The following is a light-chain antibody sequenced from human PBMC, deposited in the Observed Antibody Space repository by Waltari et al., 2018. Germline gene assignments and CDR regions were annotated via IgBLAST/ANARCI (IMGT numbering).Light chain of an antibody. J-gene: IGLJ2*01. CDR2: ANT. CDR3: STWDDSLNAVL. CDR1: TSNLGSNV. Sequence: QSILTQPPSASGTPGQRVVTSCSGSTSNLGSNVVNWYQKLPETAPKLVIYANTQRPSGVPDRFSGSKSGTSASLAISGLQSEDEADYYCSTWDDSLNAVLFGGGTNLTVL. V-gene: IGLV1-44*01.